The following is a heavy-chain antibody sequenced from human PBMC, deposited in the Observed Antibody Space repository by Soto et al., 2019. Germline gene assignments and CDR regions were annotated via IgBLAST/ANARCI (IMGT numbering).Heavy chain of an antibody. CDR2: ISGSGGST. CDR3: VKDLVVVPPASPYYYGMDV. Sequence: EMQLLESGGGLVQPGGSLRLSCAASEFTFSSYAMSWVRQAPGKGLEWVSVISGSGGSTYYADSVKGRFTISRDNSKNTLYLQMNSLRVEDTAVYYCVKDLVVVPPASPYYYGMDVWGQGTTVTVSS. V-gene: IGHV3-23*01. J-gene: IGHJ6*02. D-gene: IGHD2-2*01. CDR1: EFTFSSYA.